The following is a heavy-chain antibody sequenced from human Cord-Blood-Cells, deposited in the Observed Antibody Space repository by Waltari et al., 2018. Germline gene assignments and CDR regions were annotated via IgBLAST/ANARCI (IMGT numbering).Heavy chain of an antibody. V-gene: IGHV3-23*04. Sequence: EVQLVESGGGLVQHGGSLRLSCAASGFTFSSYAMSWVRPAPGKGLEWVSAISGSGGSTYYADSVKGRFTISRDNSKNTLYLQMNSLRAEDTAVYYCAKAPLAGVGAFDIWGQGTMVTVSS. CDR1: GFTFSSYA. J-gene: IGHJ3*02. CDR3: AKAPLAGVGAFDI. D-gene: IGHD2-15*01. CDR2: ISGSGGST.